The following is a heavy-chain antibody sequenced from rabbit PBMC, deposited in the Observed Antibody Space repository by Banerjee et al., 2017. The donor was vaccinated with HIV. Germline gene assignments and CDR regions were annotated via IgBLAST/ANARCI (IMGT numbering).Heavy chain of an antibody. V-gene: IGHV1S40*01. Sequence: QSLEESGGGLVQPEGSLTLTCKASGFSLSSNYVMCWVRQAPGKGLEWIACISAGGSGSSNYASWAKGRFTISKTSSTTVTLQMTSLTAADTATYFCARDLAGVVGWNLNLWGPGTLVTVS. CDR2: ISAGGSGSS. D-gene: IGHD4-1*01. J-gene: IGHJ4*01. CDR3: ARDLAGVVGWNLNL. CDR1: GFSLSSNYV.